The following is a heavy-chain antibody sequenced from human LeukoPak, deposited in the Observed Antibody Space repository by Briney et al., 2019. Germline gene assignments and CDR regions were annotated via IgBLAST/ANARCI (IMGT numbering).Heavy chain of an antibody. Sequence: GASVKVSCKASGYTFTGYYMHWVRQAPGQGLEWMGWINPNSGGTNYAQKFQGRVTMTRDTAISTAYMELSRLISDDTAVYYCARASAGYSSGWHDYWGQGTLVTVSS. CDR2: INPNSGGT. V-gene: IGHV1-2*02. J-gene: IGHJ4*02. D-gene: IGHD6-19*01. CDR3: ARASAGYSSGWHDY. CDR1: GYTFTGYY.